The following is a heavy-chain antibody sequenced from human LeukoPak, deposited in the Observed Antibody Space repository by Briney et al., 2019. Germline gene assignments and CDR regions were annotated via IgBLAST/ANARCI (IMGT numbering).Heavy chain of an antibody. CDR2: IYSGGST. CDR1: GFTVSSNY. V-gene: IGHV3-53*01. Sequence: GGSLRLSCAASGFTVSSNYMSWVRQAPGKGLEWVSVIYSGGSTYYADSVKGRFTISRDNSKNTLYPQMNSLRAEDTAVYYCAGGGSGSYFTSDYWGQGTLVTVSS. D-gene: IGHD1-26*01. CDR3: AGGGSGSYFTSDY. J-gene: IGHJ4*02.